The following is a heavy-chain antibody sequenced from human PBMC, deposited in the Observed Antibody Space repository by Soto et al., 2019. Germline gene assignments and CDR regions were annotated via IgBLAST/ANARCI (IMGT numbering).Heavy chain of an antibody. D-gene: IGHD6-6*01. J-gene: IGHJ1*01. CDR1: GYTFTSYG. CDR2: ISAYNGNT. CDR3: ARISCVGRLCSSSSDIFQH. Sequence: QVQLVQSGAEVKKPGASVKVSCKASGYTFTSYGISWVRQAPGQGLEWMGWISAYNGNTNYAQKLKGRVPMTTDTSTSTAYMELRSLRSDDTAVYYCARISCVGRLCSSSSDIFQHWGQGTLVTVSS. V-gene: IGHV1-18*01.